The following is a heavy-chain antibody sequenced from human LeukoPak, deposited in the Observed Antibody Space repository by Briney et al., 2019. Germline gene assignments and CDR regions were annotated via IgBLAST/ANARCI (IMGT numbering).Heavy chain of an antibody. CDR3: AKDRKDDFWSGFLDY. CDR1: GFTFSSYA. J-gene: IGHJ4*02. D-gene: IGHD3-3*01. V-gene: IGHV3-30-3*02. Sequence: PGGSLRLSCAASGFTFSSYAMHWVLQAPGKGLEWVAVISCDGSNKYYADSVKGRFTISRDNSKNTLYLQMNSLRAEDTAVYYCAKDRKDDFWSGFLDYWGQGTLVTVSS. CDR2: ISCDGSNK.